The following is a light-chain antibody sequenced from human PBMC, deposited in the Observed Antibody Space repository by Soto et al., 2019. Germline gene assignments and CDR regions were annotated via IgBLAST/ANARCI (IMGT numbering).Light chain of an antibody. CDR3: QQSYTTPVT. Sequence: DIQMTQSPSSLSASIGDRVTITCRASQRIASYLNWYQQKPGKAPKLLIYGASTLQSGVPSRFSGGGSETDFSLNISSLQPADFATYYCQQSYTTPVTFGQGTRLEIK. CDR1: QRIASY. CDR2: GAS. V-gene: IGKV1-39*01. J-gene: IGKJ5*01.